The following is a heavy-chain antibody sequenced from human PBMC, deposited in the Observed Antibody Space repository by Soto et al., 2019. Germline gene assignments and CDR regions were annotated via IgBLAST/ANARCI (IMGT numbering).Heavy chain of an antibody. CDR3: ARGLGLGDY. D-gene: IGHD3-9*01. J-gene: IGHJ4*02. CDR1: GYTFTSYY. CDR2: INPNGGST. Sequence: QVQLVQSGAEVKKPGASVKLSCKASGYTFTSYYIHCVRQAPGQGLEWIGIINPNGGSTNYAHNFKGRLTVTRDTSTATVYMELGALTSEDTAVYYCARGLGLGDYWGQGTLVTVSS. V-gene: IGHV1-46*01.